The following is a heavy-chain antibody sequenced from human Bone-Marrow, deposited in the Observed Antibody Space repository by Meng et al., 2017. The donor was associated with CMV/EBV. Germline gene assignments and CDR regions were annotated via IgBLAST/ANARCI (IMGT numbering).Heavy chain of an antibody. D-gene: IGHD6-13*01. CDR2: IRYDGSNK. CDR3: ARDFPGAAASDY. CDR1: GFTFSSYG. Sequence: GGSLRLSCAASGFTFSSYGMHWVRQAPGKGLEWVAFIRYDGSNKYYADSVKGRFTISRDNAKNSLYLQMNSLRAEDTAVYYCARDFPGAAASDYWGQGTLVTVSS. J-gene: IGHJ4*02. V-gene: IGHV3-30*02.